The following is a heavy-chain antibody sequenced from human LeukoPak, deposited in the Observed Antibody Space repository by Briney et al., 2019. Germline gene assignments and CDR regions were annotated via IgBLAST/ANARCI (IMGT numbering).Heavy chain of an antibody. D-gene: IGHD2-2*01. Sequence: GGSLRLPGAASGFTFSSYAMSWVRQAPGKGLEWVGHIKGRTEGETTDYAAPVKGRFTILRDDSKNTVYLQMNSLKTEDTGVYYCTTDPLVYYYQFDYWGQGTLVIVSS. CDR2: IKGRTEGETT. CDR3: TTDPLVYYYQFDY. CDR1: GFTFSSYA. V-gene: IGHV3-15*01. J-gene: IGHJ4*02.